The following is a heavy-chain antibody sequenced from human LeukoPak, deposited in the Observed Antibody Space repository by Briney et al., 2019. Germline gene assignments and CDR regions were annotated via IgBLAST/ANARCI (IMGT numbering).Heavy chain of an antibody. V-gene: IGHV3-66*02. J-gene: IGHJ3*02. CDR3: ARATIGNDAFDI. Sequence: PGGSLRLSCAASGFTVSSNYMSWVRQAPGKGLEWVSVIYSGGSTYYADSVKGRFTISRDNSKNTLYLQMDSLRAEDTAVYYCARATIGNDAFDIWGQGTMVTVSS. D-gene: IGHD3-16*01. CDR2: IYSGGST. CDR1: GFTVSSNY.